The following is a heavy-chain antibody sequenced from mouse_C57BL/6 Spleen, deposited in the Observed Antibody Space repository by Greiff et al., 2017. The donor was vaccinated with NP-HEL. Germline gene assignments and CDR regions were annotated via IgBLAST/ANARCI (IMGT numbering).Heavy chain of an antibody. CDR2: IYIGNGYT. J-gene: IGHJ1*03. CDR1: GYTFTSYG. D-gene: IGHD1-1*01. CDR3: ARPDYYYGSSNWYFDV. V-gene: IGHV1-58*01. Sequence: EVKLMESGAELVRPGSSVKMSCKTSGYTFTSYGINWVKQRPGQGLEWIGYIYIGNGYTEYNEKFKGKATLTSDTSSSTAYMQLSSLTSEDSAIYFCARPDYYYGSSNWYFDVWGTGTTVTVSS.